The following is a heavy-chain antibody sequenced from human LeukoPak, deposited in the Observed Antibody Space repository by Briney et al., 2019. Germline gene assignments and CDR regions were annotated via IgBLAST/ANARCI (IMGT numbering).Heavy chain of an antibody. CDR1: GFTFRDYY. V-gene: IGHV3-7*01. CDR3: ATLRAVVAFDDFDI. D-gene: IGHD3-22*01. J-gene: IGHJ3*02. CDR2: IKRDGSEK. Sequence: PGGSLRLSCAASGFTFRDYYLTWVRQAPGKGLEWVANIKRDGSEKYYVDSVKGRFTISRDNAKNTLYLQMNSLRAEDTAVYYCATLRAVVAFDDFDIWGQGTMVTVSS.